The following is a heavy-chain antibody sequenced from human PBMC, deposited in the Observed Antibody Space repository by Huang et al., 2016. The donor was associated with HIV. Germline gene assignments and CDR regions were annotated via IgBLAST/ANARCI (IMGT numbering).Heavy chain of an antibody. CDR3: ASAFYYDTTGGFDY. J-gene: IGHJ4*02. D-gene: IGHD3-22*01. CDR1: GSSISSNIYY. CDR2: IFSSGST. Sequence: QLQLQESGPGLVKPSGTLSLTCTVSGSSISSNIYYWGWSRQPPGKGLEWIGSIFSSGSTYYNPSLKSRVTISADTSRNQFSLKVTSVTAADAAVYYCASAFYYDTTGGFDYWGQGTLVTVSS. V-gene: IGHV4-39*01.